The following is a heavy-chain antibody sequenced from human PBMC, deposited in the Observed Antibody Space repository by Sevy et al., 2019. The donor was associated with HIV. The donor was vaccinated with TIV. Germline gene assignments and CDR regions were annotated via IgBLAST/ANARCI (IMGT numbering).Heavy chain of an antibody. D-gene: IGHD5-12*01. Sequence: SETLSLTCTVFGGSISAYYLSWIRQSPEKGLQYIGYIYYTGSTNYNPSLKSRVTISVDTSKNQFSLRLTSVTAADTAIYYCARAPPVRSGDDALNWFDPWGQGTLVTVSS. V-gene: IGHV4-59*01. J-gene: IGHJ5*02. CDR3: ARAPPVRSGDDALNWFDP. CDR1: GGSISAYY. CDR2: IYYTGST.